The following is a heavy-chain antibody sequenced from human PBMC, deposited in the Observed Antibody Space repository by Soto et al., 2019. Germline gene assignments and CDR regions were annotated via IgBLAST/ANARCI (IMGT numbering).Heavy chain of an antibody. CDR2: MYTSGRT. V-gene: IGHV3-53*01. CDR3: AKGLGGSGNYYYGMDV. Sequence: PGGSLRLSCAVSGFTVSSNYMTWVRQPPGKGLEWVSVMYTSGRTYYGDSVKGRVTISRDNSKNTLYLQMNSLRAEDTAVYYCAKGLGGSGNYYYGMDVWGQGTTVTVSS. J-gene: IGHJ6*02. CDR1: GFTVSSNY. D-gene: IGHD3-10*01.